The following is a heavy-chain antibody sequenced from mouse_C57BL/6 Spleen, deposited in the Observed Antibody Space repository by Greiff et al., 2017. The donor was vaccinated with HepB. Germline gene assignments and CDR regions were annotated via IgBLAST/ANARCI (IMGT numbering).Heavy chain of an antibody. CDR2: IYPGNSDT. Sequence: VHVKQPGAELVKPGASVKLSCKASGYTFTSYWMHWVKQRPGQGLEWIGAIYPGNSDTSYNQKFKGKAKLTAVTSASTAYMELSSLTNEDSAVYYCTRSLYGSDWYFDVWGTGTTVTVSS. V-gene: IGHV1-5*01. D-gene: IGHD1-1*01. J-gene: IGHJ1*03. CDR1: GYTFTSYW. CDR3: TRSLYGSDWYFDV.